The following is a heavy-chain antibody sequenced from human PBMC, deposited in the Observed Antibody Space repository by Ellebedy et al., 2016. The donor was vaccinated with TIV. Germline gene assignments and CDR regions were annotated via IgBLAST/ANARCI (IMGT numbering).Heavy chain of an antibody. Sequence: GESLKISCKGSGYSLTSYCISWVRQMPGKGLEWMGKIDPSESYTNYSPSFQGHVTISTDKSINTAYLQWSSLKASDTAMYYCARHALGISGWWYFDLWGRGTLVTVSS. CDR3: ARHALGISGWWYFDL. J-gene: IGHJ2*01. V-gene: IGHV5-10-1*01. CDR2: IDPSESYT. CDR1: GYSLTSYC. D-gene: IGHD6-19*01.